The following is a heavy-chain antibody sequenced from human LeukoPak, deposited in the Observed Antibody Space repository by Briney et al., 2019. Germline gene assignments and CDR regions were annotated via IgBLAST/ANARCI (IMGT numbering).Heavy chain of an antibody. D-gene: IGHD2-2*02. V-gene: IGHV1-8*01. CDR3: ARDDCSSTSCYTDYYYYMDV. CDR2: MNPDSGNT. CDR1: GYTFTIYD. Sequence: ASVKVSCKASGYTFTIYDINWVRQATGQGFEWMGWMNPDSGNTGYAQKFQGRVTITADESTSTAYMELSSLRSEDTAVYYCARDDCSSTSCYTDYYYYMDVWGKGTTVTVSS. J-gene: IGHJ6*03.